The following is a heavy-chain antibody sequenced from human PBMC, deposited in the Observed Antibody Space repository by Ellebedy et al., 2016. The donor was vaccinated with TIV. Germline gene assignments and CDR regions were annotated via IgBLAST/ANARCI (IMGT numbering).Heavy chain of an antibody. Sequence: GESLKISCAASGFTVSNNYMSWVRQAPGKGLEWVSVIYSGGSTYYADSVKGRFTISRDNSKNTLYLQMNSLRAEDTAVYYWASRPRGWGQGTLVTVSS. CDR3: ASRPRG. CDR1: GFTVSNNY. J-gene: IGHJ4*02. CDR2: IYSGGST. V-gene: IGHV3-53*01. D-gene: IGHD3-10*01.